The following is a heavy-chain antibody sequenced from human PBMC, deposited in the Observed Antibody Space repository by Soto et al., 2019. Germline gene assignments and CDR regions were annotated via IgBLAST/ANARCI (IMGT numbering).Heavy chain of an antibody. CDR3: ARLNMRSGYYYYGMDV. CDR1: GYTFTGYY. Sequence: ASVKVSCKASGYTFTGYYMHWVRQAPGQGLEWMGWINPNSGGTNYAQKFQGWVTMTRDTSISTAYMELSRLRSDDTAVYYCARLNMRSGYYYYGMDVWSQGTTVTVSS. CDR2: INPNSGGT. J-gene: IGHJ6*02. V-gene: IGHV1-2*04. D-gene: IGHD6-19*01.